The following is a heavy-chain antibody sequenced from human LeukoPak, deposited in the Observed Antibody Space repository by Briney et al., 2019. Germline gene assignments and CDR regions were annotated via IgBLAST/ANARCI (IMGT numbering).Heavy chain of an antibody. V-gene: IGHV3-53*04. CDR2: IYSAGNT. J-gene: IGHJ4*02. CDR3: ARGGTPGYSSGRIDY. D-gene: IGHD6-19*01. Sequence: GGSLRFSCVASGFTVSSNYMSWVRQAPGKGLEWVSVIYSAGNTYYADSVKGRFTISRHNSKNTLYLQMNSLRVEDTAVYYCARGGTPGYSSGRIDYWGQGTLVTVSS. CDR1: GFTVSSNY.